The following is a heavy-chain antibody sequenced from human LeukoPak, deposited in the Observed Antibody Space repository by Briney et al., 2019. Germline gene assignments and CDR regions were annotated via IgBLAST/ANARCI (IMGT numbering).Heavy chain of an antibody. Sequence: GGSLRLSCAASGFTSSSYSMNWVRQAPGKGLEWVSSISSSSSYIYYADSVKGRFTISRDNAKNSLYLQMNSLRAEDTAVYYCARDYGGNSDFDYWGQGTLVTVSS. CDR1: GFTSSSYS. CDR3: ARDYGGNSDFDY. D-gene: IGHD4-23*01. J-gene: IGHJ4*02. V-gene: IGHV3-21*01. CDR2: ISSSSSYI.